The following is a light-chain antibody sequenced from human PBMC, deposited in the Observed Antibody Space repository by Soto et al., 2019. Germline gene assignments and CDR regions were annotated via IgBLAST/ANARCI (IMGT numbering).Light chain of an antibody. CDR3: QQYSNAPLT. CDR2: GAS. CDR1: QSVSSSY. J-gene: IGKJ1*01. V-gene: IGKV3-20*01. Sequence: EIVLPQSPGTLSLSPGERATLSGRASQSVSSSYLAWYQQKPGQAPRLLIYGASSRATGIPDRFSGSGSGTDFTLTISRLEPEDFAVFYCQQYSNAPLTFGQGTKVDI.